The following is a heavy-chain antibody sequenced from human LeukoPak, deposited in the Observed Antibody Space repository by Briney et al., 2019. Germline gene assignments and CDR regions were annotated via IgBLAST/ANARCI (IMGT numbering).Heavy chain of an antibody. Sequence: GGSLRLSCAASGFSFSDYEMSWVRQAPGKGLEWLSYISSSGSTIDYADSVKGRFTISRDNAKNSLYLQLNSLRAEDTAVYYCAGIRSVAGLNYWGQGVLVTVSS. D-gene: IGHD6-19*01. J-gene: IGHJ4*02. CDR3: AGIRSVAGLNY. CDR2: ISSSGSTI. V-gene: IGHV3-48*03. CDR1: GFSFSDYE.